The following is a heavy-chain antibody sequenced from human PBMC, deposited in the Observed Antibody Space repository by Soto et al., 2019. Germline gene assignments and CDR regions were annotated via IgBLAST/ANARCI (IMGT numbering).Heavy chain of an antibody. V-gene: IGHV1-46*01. Sequence: ASVKVSCKASGNSFTTYYMHWVRQAPGQGLEWMGIINPSGGRTTYAQKFQGRVTMTRDTSTSTFYMELSSLTSEDTAVYYCAGLYHYDSSGYYDYWGQGTLVTVSS. J-gene: IGHJ4*02. CDR3: AGLYHYDSSGYYDY. CDR2: INPSGGRT. D-gene: IGHD3-22*01. CDR1: GNSFTTYY.